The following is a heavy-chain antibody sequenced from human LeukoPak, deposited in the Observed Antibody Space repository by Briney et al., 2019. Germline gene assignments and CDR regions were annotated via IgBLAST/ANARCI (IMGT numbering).Heavy chain of an antibody. CDR2: SSDSGDYT. D-gene: IGHD2-8*01. J-gene: IGHJ4*02. V-gene: IGHV3-23*01. CDR3: AKDTSIGKYCTNGVCSPFDY. CDR1: GFTFSSYA. Sequence: AGGSLRLSCAASGFTFSSYAMSWVRQAPGKGLEWVSASSDSGDYTYYADSVKGRFTISRDNSESTLYLQMNSLRAEDTAAYYCAKDTSIGKYCTNGVCSPFDYWGQGTLVTVSS.